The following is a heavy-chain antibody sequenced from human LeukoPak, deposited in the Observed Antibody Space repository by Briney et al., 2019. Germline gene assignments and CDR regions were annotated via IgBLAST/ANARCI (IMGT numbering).Heavy chain of an antibody. D-gene: IGHD3-22*01. Sequence: GGSLRLSCAASGFTFSGSAMHWVRQASGKGLEWVGRIRSKSKDYATAYAASVKGRFTISRDDSYNTAYLQMNSLKTEDTAVYYCARALEVTWFDSWGQGILVAVSS. CDR2: IRSKSKDYAT. CDR3: ARALEVTWFDS. V-gene: IGHV3-73*01. CDR1: GFTFSGSA. J-gene: IGHJ5*01.